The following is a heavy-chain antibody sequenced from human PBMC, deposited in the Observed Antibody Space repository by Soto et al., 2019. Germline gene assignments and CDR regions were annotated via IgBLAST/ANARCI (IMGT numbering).Heavy chain of an antibody. Sequence: ASVKVSCKASGYTFTIYYMHWVLQSPLQGLDWVGIINPSGGSTSYAQKFQGRVTMTRDTSTSTVYMELSSLRSEDTAVYYCARDIVVVPAAINVYYYYGMDVWGQGTTVTVSS. CDR1: GYTFTIYY. D-gene: IGHD2-2*01. CDR2: INPSGGST. V-gene: IGHV1-46*01. J-gene: IGHJ6*02. CDR3: ARDIVVVPAAINVYYYYGMDV.